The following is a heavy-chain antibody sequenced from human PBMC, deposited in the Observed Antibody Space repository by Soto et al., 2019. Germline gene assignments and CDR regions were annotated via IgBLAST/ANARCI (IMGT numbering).Heavy chain of an antibody. D-gene: IGHD5-12*01. CDR1: GGTLNSGEYF. J-gene: IGHJ4*02. V-gene: IGHV4-30-4*01. Sequence: SETLPLTCSVSGGTLNSGEYFCSWILQPPGKGLEWIGSIFYTGSTYYSPSLKSRASMSIDTSKNLFSLRLRSLTYAATAVYFCARVKATLHRHYYFDFSGQGTPVTVSS. CDR2: IFYTGST. CDR3: ARVKATLHRHYYFDF.